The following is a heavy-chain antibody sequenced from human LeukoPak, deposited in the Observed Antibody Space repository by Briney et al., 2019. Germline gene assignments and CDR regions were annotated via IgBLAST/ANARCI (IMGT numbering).Heavy chain of an antibody. D-gene: IGHD2-15*01. V-gene: IGHV1-18*01. CDR2: ISAYNGNT. CDR3: ARNSLGYCSGGSCYDYYMDV. Sequence: GAPVKVSCKASGYNFTSYGISWVRPAPGQGLEWMGWISAYNGNTNYAQKLQGRVTMTTDTSTSTAYMELRSLRSDDTAVYYCARNSLGYCSGGSCYDYYMDVWGKGTTVTVSS. J-gene: IGHJ6*03. CDR1: GYNFTSYG.